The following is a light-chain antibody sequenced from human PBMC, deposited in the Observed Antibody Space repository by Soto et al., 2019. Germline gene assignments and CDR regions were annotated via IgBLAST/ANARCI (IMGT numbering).Light chain of an antibody. J-gene: IGLJ2*01. Sequence: QSVLTQPPSASGTPGQRVTISCSGSSSNIGSYTVNWYRDLPGAAPKVLIYTNNRRPSGVPDRFSGSKSGTSASLAISGLQSEDEADYYCAAWDDSLNGVVFGGGTKLTVL. CDR3: AAWDDSLNGVV. CDR2: TNN. V-gene: IGLV1-44*01. CDR1: SSNIGSYT.